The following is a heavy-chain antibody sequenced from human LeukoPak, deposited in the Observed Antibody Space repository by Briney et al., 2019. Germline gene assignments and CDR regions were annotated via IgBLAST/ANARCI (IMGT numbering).Heavy chain of an antibody. CDR2: IYHSGSP. Sequence: SETLSLTCAVSGGSISSNNWWGWVRQPPGKGLEWIGEIYHSGSPNYNPSLKSRVTISVDTSKNQFSLKLSPVTAADTAVYYCARGSFSAFDIWGQGTMVTVSS. D-gene: IGHD2/OR15-2a*01. CDR3: ARGSFSAFDI. CDR1: GGSISSNNW. V-gene: IGHV4-4*02. J-gene: IGHJ3*02.